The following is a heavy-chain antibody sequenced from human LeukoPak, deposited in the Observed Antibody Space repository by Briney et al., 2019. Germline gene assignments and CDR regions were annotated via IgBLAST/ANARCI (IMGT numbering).Heavy chain of an antibody. CDR3: AKDFWSGYHSGYFDY. Sequence: GGSLRLSCAASGFTFSTYAMSWVRQAPGKGLEWVSSISGSGDSTYHADSERGRFTISRDNSKNTLYLQMNSLRAEDTAVYYCAKDFWSGYHSGYFDYWGQGTLVTVSS. J-gene: IGHJ4*02. CDR1: GFTFSTYA. D-gene: IGHD3-3*01. V-gene: IGHV3-23*01. CDR2: ISGSGDST.